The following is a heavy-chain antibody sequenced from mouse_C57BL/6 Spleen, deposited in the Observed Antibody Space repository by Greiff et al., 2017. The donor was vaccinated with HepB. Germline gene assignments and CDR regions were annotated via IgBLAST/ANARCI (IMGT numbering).Heavy chain of an antibody. J-gene: IGHJ2*01. CDR2: IHPNSGGT. CDR3: ARNDRIPDFDY. CDR1: GYTFTSYW. Sequence: QVQLQQPGAELVKPGASVKLSCKASGYTFTSYWMHWVKQTPGQGLEWIGMIHPNSGGTDYNQKFKGKAILTVDKSSSTAYMQLSSLTSEDSAVYYCARNDRIPDFDYWGNATTLTAAS. V-gene: IGHV1-64*01. D-gene: IGHD2-12*01.